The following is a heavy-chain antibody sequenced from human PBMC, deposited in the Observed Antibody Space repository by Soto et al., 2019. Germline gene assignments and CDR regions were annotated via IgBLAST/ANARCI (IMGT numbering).Heavy chain of an antibody. CDR2: IKEDGSDK. Sequence: QPGGSLRLSCVASGFIFRDYWMSWVRQAPGKGLEWVANIKEDGSDKYYLDSVKGRFTISRDNPKNSLFLQMDSLRAEDTAIYYCTRDLPDPSKVFDYWGQGTQVTSPQ. J-gene: IGHJ4*02. V-gene: IGHV3-7*01. CDR3: TRDLPDPSKVFDY. CDR1: GFIFRDYW.